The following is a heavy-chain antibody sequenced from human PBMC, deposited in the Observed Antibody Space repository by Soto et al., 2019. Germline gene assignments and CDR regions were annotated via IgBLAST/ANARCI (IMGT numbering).Heavy chain of an antibody. CDR1: GFTFSSYA. J-gene: IGHJ6*02. Sequence: GGSLRLSCAASGFTFSSYAMSWVRQAPGKGLEWVSAISGSGGSTYYADSVKGRFTISRDNSKNTLYLQMNSLRAEDTAVYYCAKEITMVRGFNRDPLFYGMDVWGQGTTVTVSS. V-gene: IGHV3-23*01. D-gene: IGHD3-10*01. CDR2: ISGSGGST. CDR3: AKEITMVRGFNRDPLFYGMDV.